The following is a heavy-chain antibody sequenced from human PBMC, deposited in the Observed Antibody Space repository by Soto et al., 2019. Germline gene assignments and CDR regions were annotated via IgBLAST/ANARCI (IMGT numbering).Heavy chain of an antibody. J-gene: IGHJ4*02. D-gene: IGHD3-10*01. CDR2: ISSSSSYI. V-gene: IGHV3-21*01. CDR1: GFTFSSYS. CDR3: AGGFGARPI. Sequence: EVQLVESGGGLVKPGGSLRLSCAASGFTFSSYSMNWVRQAPGKGLEWVSSISSSSSYIYYADSVKGRFTISRDNAKNSLYLQRNSLRAEDTAVYYCAGGFGARPIWGQGTLVTVSS.